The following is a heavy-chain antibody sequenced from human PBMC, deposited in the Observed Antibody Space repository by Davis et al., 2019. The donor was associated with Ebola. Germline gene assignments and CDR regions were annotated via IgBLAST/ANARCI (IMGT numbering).Heavy chain of an antibody. CDR2: IKQDGSEK. J-gene: IGHJ4*02. CDR1: GFTFSSYW. Sequence: GESLKISCVASGFTFSSYWMSWVRQAPGKGLEWVANIKQDGSEKYYVDSVRGRFTISRDNAKNSLFLQVNSLRAEDTALYYCARAGNYASPHHFDYWGQGSLVTVSS. D-gene: IGHD1-7*01. CDR3: ARAGNYASPHHFDY. V-gene: IGHV3-7*01.